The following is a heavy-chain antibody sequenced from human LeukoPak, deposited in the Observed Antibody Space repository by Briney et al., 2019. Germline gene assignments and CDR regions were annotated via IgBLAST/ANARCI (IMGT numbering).Heavy chain of an antibody. J-gene: IGHJ4*02. Sequence: MAIIYPGDSDTRYSPSFQGQVTISADKSISTAYLQWSSLKASDTAMYYCARRSGYSGAFDYWGQGTLVTVSS. V-gene: IGHV5-51*01. CDR2: IYPGDSDT. CDR3: ARRSGYSGAFDY. D-gene: IGHD3-3*01.